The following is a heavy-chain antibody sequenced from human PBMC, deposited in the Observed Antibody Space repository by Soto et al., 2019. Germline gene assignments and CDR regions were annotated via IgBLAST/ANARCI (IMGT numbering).Heavy chain of an antibody. V-gene: IGHV3-30-3*01. CDR3: ARGPDSSTGYYGPFEY. CDR1: GFTFSTFA. J-gene: IGHJ4*02. Sequence: GSLRLSCAASGFTFSTFAMHWVRQAPGKGLEWLAIISYDGSSEYYADSMKGRFIISRDDSINSVYLQMNSLKTEDTAVYYCARGPDSSTGYYGPFEYWGQGILVTVSS. D-gene: IGHD3-9*01. CDR2: ISYDGSSE.